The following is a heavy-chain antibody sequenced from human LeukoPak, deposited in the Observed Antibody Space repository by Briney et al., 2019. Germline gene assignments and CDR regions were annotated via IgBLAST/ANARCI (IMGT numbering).Heavy chain of an antibody. D-gene: IGHD3-10*01. CDR3: ARGGGSGSYYPDAFDI. V-gene: IGHV4-34*01. CDR2: INHSGST. CDR1: GESLSNYY. J-gene: IGHJ3*02. Sequence: PSETLSLTCAVYGESLSNYYWSWIRQPPGKGLEWIGEINHSGSTNYNPSLKSRVTISVDTSKNQFSLKLSSVTAADTAVYYCARGGGSGSYYPDAFDIWGQGTMVTVSS.